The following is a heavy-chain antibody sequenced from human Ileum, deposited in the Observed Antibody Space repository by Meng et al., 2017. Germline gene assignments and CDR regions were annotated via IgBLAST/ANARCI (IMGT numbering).Heavy chain of an antibody. Sequence: GESLKISCKGSGYTFATYWIGWVRQMPGKGLEWIGIIYPGDSETKYSPSFQGQVTISADKSINTAYLQWSSVEAPDTAIYYCARQGSRSGSPDYWGQGTLVTVSS. D-gene: IGHD3-10*01. J-gene: IGHJ4*02. CDR2: IYPGDSET. CDR3: ARQGSRSGSPDY. CDR1: GYTFATYW. V-gene: IGHV5-51*01.